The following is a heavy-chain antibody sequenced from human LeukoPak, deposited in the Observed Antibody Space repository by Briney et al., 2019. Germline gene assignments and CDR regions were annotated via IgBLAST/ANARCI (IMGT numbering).Heavy chain of an antibody. CDR2: ISYDGSNK. Sequence: GGSLRLSCAASGFTFSSYGMHWVRQAPGKGLEWVAVISYDGSNKYYADSVKGRFTISRDNSKNTLYLQMNSLRAEDTAVYYCAKDRDTAMVPGWFDPWGQEPWSPSPQ. CDR1: GFTFSSYG. CDR3: AKDRDTAMVPGWFDP. J-gene: IGHJ5*02. D-gene: IGHD5-18*01. V-gene: IGHV3-30*18.